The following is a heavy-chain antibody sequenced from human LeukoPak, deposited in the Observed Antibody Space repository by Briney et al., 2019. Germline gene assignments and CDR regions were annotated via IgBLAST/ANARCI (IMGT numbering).Heavy chain of an antibody. CDR2: ISGSGGST. Sequence: GSLRLSCAASGFTFSSYAMSWVRQAPGKGLEWVSAISGSGGSTYYADSVKGRFTISRDNSKNTLYLQMNSLRAEDTAVYYCAGGLLGCSRGSCYPTDYWGQGTLVIVSS. D-gene: IGHD2-15*01. J-gene: IGHJ4*02. V-gene: IGHV3-23*01. CDR1: GFTFSSYA. CDR3: AGGLLGCSRGSCYPTDY.